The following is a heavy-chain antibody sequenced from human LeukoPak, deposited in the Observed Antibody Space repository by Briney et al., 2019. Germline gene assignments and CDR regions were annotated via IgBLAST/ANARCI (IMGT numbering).Heavy chain of an antibody. Sequence: KASETLSLTCAVYGGSFSGYYWSWIRQPPGKGLEWIGEINHSGSTNYNPSLKRRVTTSVDTSKNQFSLKLSSVTAADTAVYYCATAPVMTTVAAFDYWGQGTLVTVSS. D-gene: IGHD4-23*01. J-gene: IGHJ4*02. CDR2: INHSGST. CDR3: ATAPVMTTVAAFDY. CDR1: GGSFSGYY. V-gene: IGHV4-34*01.